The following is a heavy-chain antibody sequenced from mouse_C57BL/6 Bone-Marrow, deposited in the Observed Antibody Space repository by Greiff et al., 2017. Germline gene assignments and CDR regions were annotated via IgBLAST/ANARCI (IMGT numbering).Heavy chain of an antibody. D-gene: IGHD2-5*01. CDR1: GYTFTSYW. V-gene: IGHV1-55*01. J-gene: IGHJ1*03. CDR2: IYPGSGST. Sequence: QVQLQQPGAELVKPGASVKMSCKASGYTFTSYWITWVKQRPGQGLEWIGDIYPGSGSTNYNEKFKSKATLTVDTSYTTAYIQLSSLTSEDSAVYYCARPYYSNYWYFDVWGTGTTVTVSS. CDR3: ARPYYSNYWYFDV.